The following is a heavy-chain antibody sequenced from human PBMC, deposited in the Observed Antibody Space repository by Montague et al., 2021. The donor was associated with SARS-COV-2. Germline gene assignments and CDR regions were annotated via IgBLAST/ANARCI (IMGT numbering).Heavy chain of an antibody. J-gene: IGHJ4*02. CDR2: IYTSGTT. Sequence: TLSLTCTVSGGSISSGSYYWSWIRQPAGKGLEWIGRIYTSGTTDYSFSLKSRVTISVATSKNQFSLKLTSVTAADTAVYYCARAHSGSWAHLDNWGQGSLVTVSS. CDR1: GGSISSGSYY. D-gene: IGHD5-12*01. CDR3: ARAHSGSWAHLDN. V-gene: IGHV4-61*02.